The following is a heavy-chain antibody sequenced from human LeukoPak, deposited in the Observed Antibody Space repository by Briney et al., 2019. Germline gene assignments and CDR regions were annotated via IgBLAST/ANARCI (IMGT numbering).Heavy chain of an antibody. CDR3: ARDINWVGGY. Sequence: GGSLRLSCAASGFTFSSYSMNWVRQAPGKGLEWVSYISSSDNTIYYADSVKGRFTISRDNAKNSLYLQMNSLRAEDTAVYYCARDINWVGGYWGQGTLVTVSS. V-gene: IGHV3-48*04. J-gene: IGHJ4*02. CDR1: GFTFSSYS. D-gene: IGHD7-27*01. CDR2: ISSSDNTI.